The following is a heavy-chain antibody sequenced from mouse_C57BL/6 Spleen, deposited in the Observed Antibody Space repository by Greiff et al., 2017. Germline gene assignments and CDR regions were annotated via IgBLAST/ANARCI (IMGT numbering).Heavy chain of an antibody. Sequence: QVHLQQPGAELVRPGSSVKLSCKASGYTFTSSWMHWVKQRPIQGLEWIGNIDPADSETHYNQKFKDKATLTVDNSSSTAYMQLSSLTSEDSAVYSCARRSAFYAMDYWGQGTSVTVAS. D-gene: IGHD3-1*01. CDR1: GYTFTSSW. CDR2: IDPADSET. J-gene: IGHJ4*01. V-gene: IGHV1-52*01. CDR3: ARRSAFYAMDY.